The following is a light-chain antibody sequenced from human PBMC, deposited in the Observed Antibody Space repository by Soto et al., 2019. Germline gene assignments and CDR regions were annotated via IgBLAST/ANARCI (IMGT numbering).Light chain of an antibody. CDR1: QSVSSSY. V-gene: IGKV3-20*01. CDR3: QMYWSSPRVT. CDR2: GAS. J-gene: IGKJ4*01. Sequence: EIVLTQSPGTLSLSPGERATLSCRASQSVSSSYLAWYQQKPGQAPRLLLYGASSRAPGTPYRFSGSGSGTDFTLTSSRLEPEDLAVYYCQMYWSSPRVTFGEGTKGEI.